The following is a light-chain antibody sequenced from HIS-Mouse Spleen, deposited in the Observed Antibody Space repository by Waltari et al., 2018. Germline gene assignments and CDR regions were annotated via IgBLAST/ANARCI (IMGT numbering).Light chain of an antibody. CDR2: GKN. CDR3: NSRDSSGNHQV. CDR1: SLRRYS. J-gene: IGLJ2*01. V-gene: IGLV3-19*01. Sequence: SSELTQDHAVSVALGQTVRITCQGDSLRRYSASWYQQKTGQAPVLVIYGKNNRPSGIPDRFSGSSSGNTASLTITGAQAEDEADYYCNSRDSSGNHQVFGGGTKLTVL.